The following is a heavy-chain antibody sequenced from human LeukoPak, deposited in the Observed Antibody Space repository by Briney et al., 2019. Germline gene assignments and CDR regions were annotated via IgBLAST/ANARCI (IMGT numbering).Heavy chain of an antibody. CDR1: GVTFSNAA. CDR2: LSGSGITT. CDR3: AKGIYSSGWTYFDY. V-gene: IGHV3-23*01. D-gene: IGHD6-19*01. J-gene: IGHJ4*01. Sequence: GGSLRLSCAASGVTFSNAAMSWVREAPGKGVEWGSTLSGSGITTYYADSVKGRFTISRDTSKNTLYLQMNSLTAEDTAVYYCAKGIYSSGWTYFDYWGHGTLVTVSS.